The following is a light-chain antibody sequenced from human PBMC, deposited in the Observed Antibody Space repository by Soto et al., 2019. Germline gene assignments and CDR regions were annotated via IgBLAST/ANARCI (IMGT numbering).Light chain of an antibody. CDR2: EVS. Sequence: QSALTQPASLSGSPGQSITISCTGTSSDVGSYNLVSWYQQHPGKAPKLMIYEVSKRPSGVSNRFSGSKSGNTASLTISGLQAEDEAGYYCCSYASSSTLVFGGGTKVTVL. J-gene: IGLJ2*01. CDR3: CSYASSSTLV. CDR1: SSDVGSYNL. V-gene: IGLV2-23*02.